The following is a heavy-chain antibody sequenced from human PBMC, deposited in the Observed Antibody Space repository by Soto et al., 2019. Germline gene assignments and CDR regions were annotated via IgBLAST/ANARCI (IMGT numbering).Heavy chain of an antibody. CDR1: GYTFTSYD. J-gene: IGHJ5*02. V-gene: IGHV1-3*01. Sequence: QVQLVQSGAEVKKPGASVKVTCKASGYTFTSYDMHWVRQAPGQRLEWMGWINAGNGNTKYSQKFQGRVTITRDTSASTAYMELSSLRSEDTAVYYCARDEGHVAFDPWGQGTLVTVSS. CDR3: ARDEGHVAFDP. CDR2: INAGNGNT.